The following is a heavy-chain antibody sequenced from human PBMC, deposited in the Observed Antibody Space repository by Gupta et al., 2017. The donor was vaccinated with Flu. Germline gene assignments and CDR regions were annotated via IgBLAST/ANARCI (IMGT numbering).Heavy chain of an antibody. V-gene: IGHV3-11*01. D-gene: IGHD5-24*01. CDR1: GFKFSGYY. Sequence: QAQLVESGGGLVKPGGSLRLSCAASGFKFSGYYMSWIRQAPGKGLEWVSYISSDSRTINYADSVKGRFIVSRDNAQTLMYLQMNNLRADDTAIYYCARDRHEIFSNYGMDVWGQGTTVTVSS. J-gene: IGHJ6*02. CDR3: ARDRHEIFSNYGMDV. CDR2: ISSDSRTI.